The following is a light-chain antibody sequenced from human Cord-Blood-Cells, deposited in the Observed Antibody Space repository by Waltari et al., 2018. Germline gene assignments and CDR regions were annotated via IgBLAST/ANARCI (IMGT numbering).Light chain of an antibody. J-gene: IGKJ3*01. CDR1: QSVLYSSNNKNY. CDR3: QQYYSTPFT. V-gene: IGKV4-1*01. Sequence: DIVMTQSPDSLAVSLGERATINCKSSQSVLYSSNNKNYFAWYQQKPGQPPELLLYWASTRESGVPDRFSGSGSGTDFTLTISSLQAEDVAVYYCQQYYSTPFTFGPGTKVDIK. CDR2: WAS.